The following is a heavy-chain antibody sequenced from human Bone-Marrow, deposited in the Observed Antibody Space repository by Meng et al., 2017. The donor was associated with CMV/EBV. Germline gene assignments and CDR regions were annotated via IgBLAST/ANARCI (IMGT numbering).Heavy chain of an antibody. CDR3: ARDRERSGWYSDI. J-gene: IGHJ4*02. V-gene: IGHV1-18*01. Sequence: ASVKVSCKASGYTFTSYGITWVRQAPGQGLEWMGWISTYTGDRNYEQKLQGRVTMTTDTSTSTAYMELRSLRSDDTAVYYCARDRERSGWYSDIWGQGTLVTVSS. D-gene: IGHD6-19*01. CDR2: ISTYTGDR. CDR1: GYTFTSYG.